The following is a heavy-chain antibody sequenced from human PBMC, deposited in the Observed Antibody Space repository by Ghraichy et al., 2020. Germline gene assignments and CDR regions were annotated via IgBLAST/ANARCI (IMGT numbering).Heavy chain of an antibody. V-gene: IGHV3-53*01. J-gene: IGHJ4*02. CDR3: ANYGGTYGDGY. Sequence: GESLNISCVASGFTFSNNYMTWFRQPPGKGLEWVSIIYSGGDTDYADSVQGRFTISRDNAKNTLYLQMDTLRVEDTAVYYCANYGGTYGDGYWGQGTRVTVSA. D-gene: IGHD1-26*01. CDR2: IYSGGDT. CDR1: GFTFSNNY.